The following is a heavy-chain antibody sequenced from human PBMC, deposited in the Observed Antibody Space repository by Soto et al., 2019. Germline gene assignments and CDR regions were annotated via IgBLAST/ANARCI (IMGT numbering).Heavy chain of an antibody. V-gene: IGHV1-69*13. CDR1: GGTFSTDG. D-gene: IGHD3-10*01. CDR3: ARGRESPFDP. J-gene: IGHJ5*02. CDR2: IIPIFGTV. Sequence: SVKVSCKASGGTFSTDGLSWVRQAPGQGLEWMGGIIPIFGTVNYAQKFQGRVTIIADEFTSIVYMELSSLRSDDTAVYYCARGRESPFDPWGQGTLVTVSS.